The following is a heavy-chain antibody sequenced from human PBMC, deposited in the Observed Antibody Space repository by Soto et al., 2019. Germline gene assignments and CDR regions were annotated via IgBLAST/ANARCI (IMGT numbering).Heavy chain of an antibody. Sequence: SVKVYWKASGGTFSSYAISWVRQTPGQGLEWMGGIIPIFGTANYAQKFQGRVTITADESTSTAYMELSSLRPEDTAVYYCARDYGDYAFDYWGQGALVTVSS. CDR2: IIPIFGTA. V-gene: IGHV1-69*13. CDR3: ARDYGDYAFDY. CDR1: GGTFSSYA. D-gene: IGHD4-17*01. J-gene: IGHJ4*02.